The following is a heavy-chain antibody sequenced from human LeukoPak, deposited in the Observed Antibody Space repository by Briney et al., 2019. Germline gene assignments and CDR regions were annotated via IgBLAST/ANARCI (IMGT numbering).Heavy chain of an antibody. Sequence: SETLSLTCAVYGGSFSGYYWSWIRQPPGKGLEWIGEINHSGSTSYNPSLKSRVTISVDTSKNQFSLKLSSVTAADTAVYYCAGSFGSYEPYWGQGTLVTVSS. CDR1: GGSFSGYY. J-gene: IGHJ4*02. CDR2: INHSGST. CDR3: AGSFGSYEPY. V-gene: IGHV4-34*01. D-gene: IGHD1-26*01.